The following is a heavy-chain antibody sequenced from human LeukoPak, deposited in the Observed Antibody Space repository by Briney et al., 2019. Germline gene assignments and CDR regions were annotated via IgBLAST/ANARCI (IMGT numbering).Heavy chain of an antibody. CDR2: IKQDGSEK. D-gene: IGHD2-2*01. J-gene: IGHJ3*02. V-gene: IGHV3-7*01. CDR1: GFTFSSYW. CDR3: ARDLTVVVPAANAFDI. Sequence: GGSLRLSCAASGFTFSSYWMSWVRQAPGKGLEWVANIKQDGSEKYYVDSVKGRFTISRDNAKNSLYLQMNSLRAEDTAVYYCARDLTVVVPAANAFDIWGQGTMVTVSS.